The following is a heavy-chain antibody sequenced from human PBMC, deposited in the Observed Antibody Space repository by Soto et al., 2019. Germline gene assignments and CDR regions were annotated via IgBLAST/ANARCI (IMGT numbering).Heavy chain of an antibody. CDR3: ARVVYDILTGYYKGGRDYYYYGMDV. V-gene: IGHV3-21*01. CDR2: ISSSSSYI. Sequence: GGSLRLSCAASGFTFSSYSMNWVRQAPGKGLEWVSSISSSSSYIYYADSVKGRFTISRDNAKNSLYLQMNSLRAEDTAVYYCARVVYDILTGYYKGGRDYYYYGMDVWGQGPTVTVSS. D-gene: IGHD3-9*01. J-gene: IGHJ6*02. CDR1: GFTFSSYS.